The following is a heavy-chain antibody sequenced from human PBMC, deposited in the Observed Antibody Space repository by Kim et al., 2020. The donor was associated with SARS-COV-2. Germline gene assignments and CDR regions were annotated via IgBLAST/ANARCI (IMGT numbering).Heavy chain of an antibody. Sequence: SETLSLTCTVSGGSISSSSYYWGWIRRPPGKGLEWIGSIYYSGSTYYNPSLKSRVTISVDTSKNQFSLKLSSVTAADTAVYYCARHTWFQGAFDIWGQGTMVTVSS. CDR3: ARHTWFQGAFDI. V-gene: IGHV4-39*01. J-gene: IGHJ3*02. D-gene: IGHD3-10*01. CDR1: GGSISSSSYY. CDR2: IYYSGST.